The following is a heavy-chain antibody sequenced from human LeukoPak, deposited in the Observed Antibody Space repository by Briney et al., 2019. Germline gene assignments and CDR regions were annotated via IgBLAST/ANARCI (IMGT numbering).Heavy chain of an antibody. V-gene: IGHV4-59*01. J-gene: IGHJ4*02. CDR2: IYYSGST. Sequence: SETLSLTCTVSGGSISSYYWSWIRQPPGKGLEWIGYIYYSGSTNYNPSLKSRVTISVDTSKNQFSLKLSSVTAADTAVYYCARGGSGWCPYWGQGTLVTVSS. CDR1: GGSISSYY. CDR3: ARGGSGWCPY. D-gene: IGHD6-19*01.